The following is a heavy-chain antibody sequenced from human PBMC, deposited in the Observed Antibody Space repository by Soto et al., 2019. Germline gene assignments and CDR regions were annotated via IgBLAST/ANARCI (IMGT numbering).Heavy chain of an antibody. J-gene: IGHJ3*02. Sequence: GASVKVSFKASGGTFSSYAISWVRQAPGQGLEWMGGIIPMFGTANYAQKFQGRVTITADESTSTAYMELSSLRSEDTAVYYCARSQDIVVVVNAFDIWGQGTMVTVSS. CDR3: ARSQDIVVVVNAFDI. CDR1: GGTFSSYA. V-gene: IGHV1-69*13. CDR2: IIPMFGTA. D-gene: IGHD2-15*01.